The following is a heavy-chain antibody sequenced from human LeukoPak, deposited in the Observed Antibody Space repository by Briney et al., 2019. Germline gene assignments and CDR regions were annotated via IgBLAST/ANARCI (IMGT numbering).Heavy chain of an antibody. CDR3: ARASYGLDY. J-gene: IGHJ4*02. CDR1: GFTFSSYA. Sequence: GGSRRLSCAASGFTFSSYAMHWVRQAPGKGLEWVAVISYDGSNKYYADSVKGRFTISRDNSKNTLYLQMNSLRAEDTAVYYCARASYGLDYWGQGTLVTVSS. D-gene: IGHD5-18*01. CDR2: ISYDGSNK. V-gene: IGHV3-30-3*01.